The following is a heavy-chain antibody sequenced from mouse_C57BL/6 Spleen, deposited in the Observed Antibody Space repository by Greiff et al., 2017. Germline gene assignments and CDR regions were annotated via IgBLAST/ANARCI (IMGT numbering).Heavy chain of an antibody. CDR1: GYTFTSYG. J-gene: IGHJ4*01. V-gene: IGHV1-81*01. CDR2: IYPRRGNT. CDR3: ARRGGLTTVVADAMDY. Sequence: VQGVESGAELARPGASVKLSCKASGYTFTSYGLSWVKQSTGQGLEWIGEIYPRRGNTYYNEKFKGKATLTADTSSSTAYMELRSLTAEDSAVYVWARRGGLTTVVADAMDYWGQGTSVTVSS. D-gene: IGHD1-1*01.